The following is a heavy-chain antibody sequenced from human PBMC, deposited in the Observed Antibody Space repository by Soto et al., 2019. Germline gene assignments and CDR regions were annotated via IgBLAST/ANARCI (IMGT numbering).Heavy chain of an antibody. CDR3: ARVVYDYVWGSYRYNWFDP. Sequence: ASVKVSCKASGSTFTSYGISWVRQAPGQGLEWMGWISAYNGNTNYAQKLQGRVTMTTDTSTSTAYMELRSLRSGDTAVYYCARVVYDYVWGSYRYNWFDPWGQGTLVTVSS. CDR1: GSTFTSYG. D-gene: IGHD3-16*02. V-gene: IGHV1-18*04. CDR2: ISAYNGNT. J-gene: IGHJ5*02.